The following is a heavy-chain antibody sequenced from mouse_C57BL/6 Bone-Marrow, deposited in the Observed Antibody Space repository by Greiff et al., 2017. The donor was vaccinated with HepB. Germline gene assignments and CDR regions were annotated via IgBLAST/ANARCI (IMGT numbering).Heavy chain of an antibody. V-gene: IGHV1-82*01. Sequence: VKLVESGPELVKPGASVKISCKASGYAFSSSWMNWVKQRPGKGLEWIGRIYPGDGDTNYNGKFKGKATLTADKSSSTAYMQLSSLTSEDSAVYFCALITTVVAFDYWGQGTTLTVSS. J-gene: IGHJ2*01. D-gene: IGHD1-1*01. CDR2: IYPGDGDT. CDR1: GYAFSSSW. CDR3: ALITTVVAFDY.